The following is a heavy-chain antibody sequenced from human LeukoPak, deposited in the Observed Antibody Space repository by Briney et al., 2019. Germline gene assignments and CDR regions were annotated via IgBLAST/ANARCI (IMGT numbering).Heavy chain of an antibody. Sequence: ASVKVSCXASGYTFTGYYMHWVRRAPGQGLEWMGWINPNSGGTNYAQKFQGRVTMTRDTSISTAYMELSRLRSDDTAVYYCARARTVTVYYYYYMDVWGKGTTVTVSS. CDR1: GYTFTGYY. D-gene: IGHD4-17*01. CDR3: ARARTVTVYYYYYMDV. V-gene: IGHV1-2*02. J-gene: IGHJ6*03. CDR2: INPNSGGT.